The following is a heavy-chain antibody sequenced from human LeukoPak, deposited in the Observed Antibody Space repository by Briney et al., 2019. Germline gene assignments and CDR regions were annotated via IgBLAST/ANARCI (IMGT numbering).Heavy chain of an antibody. V-gene: IGHV4-4*07. CDR2: IYTSGST. CDR3: ARAQPRPGLMWFDP. D-gene: IGHD2-8*01. CDR1: AGSISNYY. J-gene: IGHJ5*02. Sequence: SETLSLTCTVSAGSISNYYWSWIRQPAGKRLEWIGRIYTSGSTNYNPSLKSRVTMSVDTSKNQFSLKLSSVTAADTAVYYCARAQPRPGLMWFDPWGQGTLVTVSS.